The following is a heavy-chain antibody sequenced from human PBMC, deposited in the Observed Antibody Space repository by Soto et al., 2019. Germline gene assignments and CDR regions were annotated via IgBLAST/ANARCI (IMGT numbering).Heavy chain of an antibody. CDR2: ISYDGSNK. D-gene: IGHD6-19*01. V-gene: IGHV3-30*18. Sequence: GGSLTLSCAASGFTFSSYGMHWVRQAPGKGLEWVAVISYDGSNKYYADSVKGRLTISRDNSKNTLYLQMNSLRAEDTAVYYCAKDGAVAGPDFYYYYGMDVWGQGTTVTVSS. J-gene: IGHJ6*02. CDR1: GFTFSSYG. CDR3: AKDGAVAGPDFYYYYGMDV.